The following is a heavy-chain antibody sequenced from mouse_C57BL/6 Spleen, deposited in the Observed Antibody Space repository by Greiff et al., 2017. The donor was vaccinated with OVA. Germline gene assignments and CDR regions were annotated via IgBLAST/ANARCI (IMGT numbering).Heavy chain of an antibody. CDR3: ARGESGAMDY. D-gene: IGHD4-1*01. V-gene: IGHV1-54*01. J-gene: IGHJ4*01. CDR2: INPGSGGT. Sequence: QVQLQQSGAELVRPGTSVKVSCKASGYAFTNYLIEWVKQRPGQGLEWIGVINPGSGGTNYNEKFKGKATLTADKSSSTAYMQRSSLTSEDSAVYFCARGESGAMDYWGQGTSVTVSS. CDR1: GYAFTNYL.